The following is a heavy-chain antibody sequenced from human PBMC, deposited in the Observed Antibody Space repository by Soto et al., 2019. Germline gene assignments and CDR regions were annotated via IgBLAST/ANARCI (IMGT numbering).Heavy chain of an antibody. Sequence: RSRRPACGAPQCSFGGYWMACVLQSPGKGLVWVSRISVAGSSTTYADTVRGRFTISRDNAKNTVYLQMDSLRAEDTAVYSCARSLPGTYGAFDLWGQQTMV. D-gene: IGHD1-7*01. CDR2: ISVAGSST. CDR1: QCSFGGYW. V-gene: IGHV3-74*03. J-gene: IGHJ3*01. CDR3: ARSLPGTYGAFDL.